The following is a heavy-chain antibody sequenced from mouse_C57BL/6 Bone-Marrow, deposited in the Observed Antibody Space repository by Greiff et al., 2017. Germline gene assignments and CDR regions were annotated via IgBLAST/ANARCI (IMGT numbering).Heavy chain of an antibody. CDR3: ARRGSSPDFDAMDY. CDR2: IYPGSGST. Sequence: QVQLQQPGAELVKPGASVKMSCKASGYTFTSYWITWVKQRPGQGLEWIGDIYPGSGSTNYNEKFKSKATLTVDTSSSTAYMQLSSLTSEDSAVYYCARRGSSPDFDAMDYWGQGTSVTVSS. CDR1: GYTFTSYW. J-gene: IGHJ4*01. V-gene: IGHV1-55*01. D-gene: IGHD1-1*01.